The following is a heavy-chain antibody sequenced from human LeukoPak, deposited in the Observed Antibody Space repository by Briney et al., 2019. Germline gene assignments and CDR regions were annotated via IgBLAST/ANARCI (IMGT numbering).Heavy chain of an antibody. CDR3: ARSLGYCSAGSCFPFDY. Sequence: PGGSLRLSCAASGFTVSSNYMSWVRQAPGKGLEWVANIKQDGSDKYYVDSVKGRFTISRDNAKNSLYLQMNSLRAEDTAVYYCARSLGYCSAGSCFPFDYWGQGTLVTVSS. D-gene: IGHD2-15*01. CDR1: GFTVSSNY. V-gene: IGHV3-7*05. J-gene: IGHJ4*02. CDR2: IKQDGSDK.